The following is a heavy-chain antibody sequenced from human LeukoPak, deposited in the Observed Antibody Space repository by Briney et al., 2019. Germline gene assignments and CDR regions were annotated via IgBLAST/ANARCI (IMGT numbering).Heavy chain of an antibody. CDR2: ISSSGSTI. Sequence: PGGSLRLSCAASGFTFSDYYMSWIRQAPGKGLEWVSYISSSGSTIYYADSVKGRFTISRDNAKNSLYLQMNSLRAEDTAVYYCARIASSSWTGDYFDYWGQGTLVTVSS. J-gene: IGHJ4*02. D-gene: IGHD6-13*01. V-gene: IGHV3-11*04. CDR1: GFTFSDYY. CDR3: ARIASSSWTGDYFDY.